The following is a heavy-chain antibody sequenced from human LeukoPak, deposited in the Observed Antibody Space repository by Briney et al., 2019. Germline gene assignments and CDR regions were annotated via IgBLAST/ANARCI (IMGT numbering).Heavy chain of an antibody. Sequence: GGSLRLSCAASGFTSSSYAMSRVRQAPGKGLEWVSAISGSGGSTYYADSVKGRFTISRDNSKNTLYLQMNSLRAEDTAVYYCAKVSYYDFWSGTLRYFDYWGQGTLVTVSS. D-gene: IGHD3-3*01. CDR3: AKVSYYDFWSGTLRYFDY. J-gene: IGHJ4*02. CDR1: GFTSSSYA. CDR2: ISGSGGST. V-gene: IGHV3-23*01.